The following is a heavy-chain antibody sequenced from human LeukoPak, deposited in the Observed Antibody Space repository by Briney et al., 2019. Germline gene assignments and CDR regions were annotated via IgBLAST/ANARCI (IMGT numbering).Heavy chain of an antibody. J-gene: IGHJ4*02. D-gene: IGHD1-26*01. CDR1: GFTFSSYW. Sequence: GGSLRLSCAASGFTFSSYWMSWVRQAPGKGLEWVANVNQDGSEKYYVDSVKGRFTISRDNAKNSLYLQMNNLRAEDTAVYYCARGGELLRPADYWGQGTLVTVSS. V-gene: IGHV3-7*01. CDR2: VNQDGSEK. CDR3: ARGGELLRPADY.